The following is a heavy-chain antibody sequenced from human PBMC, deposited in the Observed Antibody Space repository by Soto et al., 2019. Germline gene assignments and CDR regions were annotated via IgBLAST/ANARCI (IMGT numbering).Heavy chain of an antibody. CDR2: IDGSGGAT. J-gene: IGHJ5*02. V-gene: IGHV3-23*01. CDR1: GFPFGITD. CDR3: AKNSGWFNT. Sequence: PGGSLRLSCAASGFPFGITDMSWVRQAPGKGLEWVSTIDGSGGATHYADSVKGRFTISRDNSKNTVFLQMSSLRADDTAVYYCAKNSGWFNTWGQGTLVTVPS. D-gene: IGHD3-10*01.